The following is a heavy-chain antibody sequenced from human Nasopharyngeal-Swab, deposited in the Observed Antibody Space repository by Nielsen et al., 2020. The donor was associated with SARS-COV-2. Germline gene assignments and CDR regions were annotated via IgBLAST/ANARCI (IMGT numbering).Heavy chain of an antibody. Sequence: ASVKVSCKASGYTFTSYDINWVRQATGQGLEWMGWMNPNSGNTGYAQKFQGRVTMTRNTSISTAYMELSRLRSDDTAVYYCARDPDQLPPSYPDYWGQGTLVTVSS. CDR2: MNPNSGNT. D-gene: IGHD2-2*01. J-gene: IGHJ4*02. V-gene: IGHV1-8*01. CDR1: GYTFTSYD. CDR3: ARDPDQLPPSYPDY.